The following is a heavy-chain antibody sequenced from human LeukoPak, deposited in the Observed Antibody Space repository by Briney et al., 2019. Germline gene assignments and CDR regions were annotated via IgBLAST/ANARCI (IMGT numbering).Heavy chain of an antibody. CDR3: AKDLLIRGLITTFDY. D-gene: IGHD3-10*01. Sequence: GGSLRLSCVASGFTFDDYAMHWVRQAPGKGLEWVSGISWNSGSIGYADSVKGRFTISRDNAKNSLYLQMNSLIPEDTAFYYCAKDLLIRGLITTFDYRGQGTLVTVSS. V-gene: IGHV3-9*01. J-gene: IGHJ4*02. CDR2: ISWNSGSI. CDR1: GFTFDDYA.